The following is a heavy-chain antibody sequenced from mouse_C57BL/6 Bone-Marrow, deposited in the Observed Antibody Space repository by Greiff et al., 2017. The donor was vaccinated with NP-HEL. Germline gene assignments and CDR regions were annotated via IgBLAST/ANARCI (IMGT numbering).Heavy chain of an antibody. Sequence: EVQLQQSGAELVRPGASVKLSCTASGFNIKDDYMHWVKQRPEQGLEWIGWIDPENGDTEYASKFQGKATITADTSSNTAYLQLSSLTSEDTAVYYCTTEGYGSRRGYFDVWGTGTTVTVSS. J-gene: IGHJ1*03. V-gene: IGHV14-4*01. CDR2: IDPENGDT. D-gene: IGHD1-1*01. CDR3: TTEGYGSRRGYFDV. CDR1: GFNIKDDY.